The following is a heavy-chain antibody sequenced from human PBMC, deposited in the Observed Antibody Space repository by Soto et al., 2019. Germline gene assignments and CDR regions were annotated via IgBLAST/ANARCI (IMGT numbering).Heavy chain of an antibody. Sequence: GASLKISCKGSGYSFTSYWIGWVRQMPGKGPEWMGIIYPGDSDTRYSPSFQGQVTISADKSISTAYLQWSSLKASDTAMYYCARRDSTAGYYYYGMDVWGQGTTVTVSS. CDR3: ARRDSTAGYYYYGMDV. CDR1: GYSFTSYW. D-gene: IGHD6-13*01. V-gene: IGHV5-51*01. J-gene: IGHJ6*02. CDR2: IYPGDSDT.